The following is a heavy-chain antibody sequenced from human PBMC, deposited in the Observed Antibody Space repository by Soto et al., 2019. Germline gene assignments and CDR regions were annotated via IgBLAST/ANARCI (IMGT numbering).Heavy chain of an antibody. V-gene: IGHV3-23*01. CDR2: ITWAGSE. J-gene: IGHJ6*02. CDR3: AKEKTSSTYDGLDV. CDR1: GSTFGDHA. Sequence: EVQLLESGGGLIHPGGSLRLSGVGSGSTFGDHAMSWVPQAPGKGREWVSGITWAGSEYNAESVRGRFLVSRDSSKNTLYVQMNSLRAEDTAIYYCAKEKTSSTYDGLDVWGQGTPVTVTS.